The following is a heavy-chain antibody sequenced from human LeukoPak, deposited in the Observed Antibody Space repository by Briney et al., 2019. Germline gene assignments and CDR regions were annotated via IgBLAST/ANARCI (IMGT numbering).Heavy chain of an antibody. D-gene: IGHD3-22*01. V-gene: IGHV1-69*13. Sequence: SVKVSCKASGGTFSSYAISWVRQAPGQGLEWMGGIIPIFGTANYAQKFQGRVTITADESTSTAYMELSSLRSEDTAVYYCASHYDSSGYYYAPFDYWGQGTLVTVSS. CDR3: ASHYDSSGYYYAPFDY. J-gene: IGHJ4*02. CDR2: IIPIFGTA. CDR1: GGTFSSYA.